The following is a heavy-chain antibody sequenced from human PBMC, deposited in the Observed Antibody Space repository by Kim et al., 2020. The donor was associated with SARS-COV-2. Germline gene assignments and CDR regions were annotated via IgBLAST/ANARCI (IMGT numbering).Heavy chain of an antibody. CDR2: ISWNSGSI. Sequence: GGSLRLSCAASGFTFGDYAMHWVRQAPGKGLEWVSGISWNSGSIGYADSVKGRFTISRDNAKNSLYLQMNSLRAEDTALYYCAKERGRFRQWPRYGMDVWGQGTTVTVSS. CDR3: AKERGRFRQWPRYGMDV. D-gene: IGHD6-19*01. CDR1: GFTFGDYA. V-gene: IGHV3-9*01. J-gene: IGHJ6*02.